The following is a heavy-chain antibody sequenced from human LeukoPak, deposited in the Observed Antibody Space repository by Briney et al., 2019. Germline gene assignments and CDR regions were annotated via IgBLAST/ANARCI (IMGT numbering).Heavy chain of an antibody. CDR1: GFTFSSYS. Sequence: PGGSLRLSRAASGFTFSSYSMNWVRQAPGKGLEWVSSISSSSSYICYADSVKGRFTISRDNSKNTLYLQMNSLRAEDTAVYYCARVKGPWFGEPPRVADYWGQGTLVTVSS. CDR2: ISSSSSYI. J-gene: IGHJ4*02. D-gene: IGHD3-10*01. V-gene: IGHV3-21*01. CDR3: ARVKGPWFGEPPRVADY.